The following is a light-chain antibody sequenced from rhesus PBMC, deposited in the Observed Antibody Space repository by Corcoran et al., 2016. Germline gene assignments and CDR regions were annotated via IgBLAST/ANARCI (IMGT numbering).Light chain of an antibody. CDR1: QGISSF. J-gene: IGKJ4*01. CDR3: QRHNSCP. CDR2: KAS. V-gene: IGKV1-25*01. Sequence: DIQMTQSPSSLSASVGDTVTITCRASQGISSFLAWYQQKPGKAPKLLIYKASTLQSGVPSRFSGSGTGTDFTLTISSLQAEDFATEYCQRHNSCPFGEGTKVEIK.